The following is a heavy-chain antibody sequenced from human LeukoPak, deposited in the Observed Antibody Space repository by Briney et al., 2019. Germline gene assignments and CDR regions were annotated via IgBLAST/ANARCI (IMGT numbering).Heavy chain of an antibody. CDR1: GVTFSNYG. D-gene: IGHD5-12*01. CDR3: TTKVIRGNSGDDYDE. V-gene: IGHV3-30*03. J-gene: IGHJ4*02. CDR2: ISSNGNDK. Sequence: PGGSLRLSCAASGVTFSNYGMHWVRQAPGKGLEWVALISSNGNDKLYGDSVKGRFTISRDDSKSTLYLQMNSLRVEDTAVYYCTTKVIRGNSGDDYDEWGQGTLVTVSS.